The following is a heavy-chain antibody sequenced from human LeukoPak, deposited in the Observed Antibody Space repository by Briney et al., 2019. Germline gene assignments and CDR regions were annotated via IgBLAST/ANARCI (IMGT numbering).Heavy chain of an antibody. V-gene: IGHV3-15*01. J-gene: IGHJ6*02. D-gene: IGHD1-1*01. CDR2: IKSKTDGGTI. CDR1: GFTFSSYW. Sequence: GGSLRLSCAASGFTFSSYWMSWVRQAPGKGLEWVGRIKSKTDGGTIDYAAPVKGRFTISRDDSKNILYLQMNSLKIEDTAVYYCTSPGRNYYYYKGVDVWGQGTTVTVSS. CDR3: TSPGRNYYYYKGVDV.